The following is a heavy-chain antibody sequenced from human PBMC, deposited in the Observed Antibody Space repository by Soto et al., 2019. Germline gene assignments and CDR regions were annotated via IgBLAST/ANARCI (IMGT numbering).Heavy chain of an antibody. J-gene: IGHJ4*02. CDR2: INHSGST. CDR3: ARGAQPDIVVVPAARFFDY. CDR1: GGSFSGYY. V-gene: IGHV4-34*01. D-gene: IGHD2-2*01. Sequence: QVQLQQWGAGLLKPSETLSLTCAVYGGSFSGYYWSWIRQPPGKGLEWIGEINHSGSTNYNPSLKSRVTISVDTSKNQVSLKLSSVTAADTAVYYCARGAQPDIVVVPAARFFDYWGQGTLVTVSS.